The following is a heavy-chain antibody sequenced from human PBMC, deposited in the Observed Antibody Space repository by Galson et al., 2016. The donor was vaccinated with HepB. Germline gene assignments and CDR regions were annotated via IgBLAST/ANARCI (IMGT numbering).Heavy chain of an antibody. Sequence: SLRLSCAASGFTFDDYAMHWVRQAPGKGLEWVSGISWNSGTIGYADSVKGRFNISRDNAKNSLYLQMNSLRAEDTAVYYCVRVGDGVCSAHSCHRPFDYWGQGTLVTVSS. J-gene: IGHJ4*02. D-gene: IGHD2-15*01. CDR2: ISWNSGTI. CDR3: VRVGDGVCSAHSCHRPFDY. V-gene: IGHV3-9*01. CDR1: GFTFDDYA.